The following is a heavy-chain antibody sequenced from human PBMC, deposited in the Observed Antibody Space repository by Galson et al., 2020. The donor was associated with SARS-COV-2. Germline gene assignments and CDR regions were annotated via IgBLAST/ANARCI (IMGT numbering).Heavy chain of an antibody. CDR3: ARGEFFELNYYGMDV. V-gene: IGHV4-61*02. D-gene: IGHD3-3*01. CDR1: GASIRSGRYH. CDR2: IYTSGNT. J-gene: IGHJ6*02. Sequence: SQTLSLTCTVSGASIRSGRYHWSWIRQPAGKGLESIGRIYTSGNTNYNPSLKSRVTISLDTAKNQFSLRLRSVTAADTAVFYCARGEFFELNYYGMDVWGQGTTVTVSS.